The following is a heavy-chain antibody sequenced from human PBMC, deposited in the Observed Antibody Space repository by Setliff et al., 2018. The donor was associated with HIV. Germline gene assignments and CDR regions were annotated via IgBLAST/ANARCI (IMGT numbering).Heavy chain of an antibody. V-gene: IGHV4-34*01. D-gene: IGHD1-1*01. CDR1: DGSFSGYY. CDR2: IDHSGST. CDR3: ARALANWVGRRAFDI. Sequence: ASETLSLTCAVYDGSFSGYYWSWIRQPPGKGLEWIGEIDHSGSTNYTPSLKSRVTISVDASKKQFSLRLSSVTAADTAVYFCARALANWVGRRAFDIWGQGTMVTVSS. J-gene: IGHJ3*02.